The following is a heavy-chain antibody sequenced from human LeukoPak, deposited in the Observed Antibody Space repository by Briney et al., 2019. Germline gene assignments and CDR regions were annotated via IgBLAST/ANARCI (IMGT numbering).Heavy chain of an antibody. V-gene: IGHV3-23*01. J-gene: IGHJ4*02. Sequence: PGGSLRLSCAASGFTFNSYAMMWVRQAPGKGLEWVSTISGSGGNTYYADSVKGRFTISRDNSKNTLYLQMNSLRAEDTAVYYCAKSVLYLGYCSGGSCYSDYWGQGTLVTVSS. CDR2: ISGSGGNT. CDR3: AKSVLYLGYCSGGSCYSDY. CDR1: GFTFNSYA. D-gene: IGHD2-15*01.